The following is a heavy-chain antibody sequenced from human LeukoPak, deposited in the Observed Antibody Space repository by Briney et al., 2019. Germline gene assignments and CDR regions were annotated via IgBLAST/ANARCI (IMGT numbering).Heavy chain of an antibody. CDR1: GFTFSSYA. D-gene: IGHD3-22*01. J-gene: IGHJ4*02. V-gene: IGHV3-23*01. CDR3: ANYNSSGYYYFNY. Sequence: GGSLRLSCAASGFTFSSYAMSWVRQAPGKGLEWVSAISGSGGSTYYADSVKGRFTISRDDSKNTLYLQMNSLRAEDTAVYYCANYNSSGYYYFNYWGQGTLVTVSS. CDR2: ISGSGGST.